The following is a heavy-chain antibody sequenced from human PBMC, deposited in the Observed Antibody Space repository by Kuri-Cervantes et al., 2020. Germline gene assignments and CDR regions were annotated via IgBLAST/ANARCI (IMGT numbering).Heavy chain of an antibody. V-gene: IGHV3-9*01. CDR2: ISWNSGSI. Sequence: SLRLSCAASGFTFDDYAMHWVRPAPGKGLEWVSGISWNSGSIGYADSVKGRFTISRDNAKNSLYLQMNSLRAEDTAVYYCAIASRDIASPGWGQGTLVSVSS. J-gene: IGHJ4*02. CDR1: GFTFDDYA. CDR3: AIASRDIASPG. D-gene: IGHD5-12*01.